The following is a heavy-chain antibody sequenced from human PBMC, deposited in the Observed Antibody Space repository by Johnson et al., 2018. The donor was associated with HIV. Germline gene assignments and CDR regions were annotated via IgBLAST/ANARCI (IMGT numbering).Heavy chain of an antibody. D-gene: IGHD6-13*01. Sequence: QVQLVESGGGVVQRGGSLILACAASGFIFSSYGMHWVRQAPGKGLEWVAFIRFDGSNKFYADSVKGRFTLSRDNSKNTLYLQMNSLKADDTAIYYCAKDEEGAPYSSSWYPLFGAFDIWGQGTMVTVSS. V-gene: IGHV3-30*02. CDR2: IRFDGSNK. CDR3: AKDEEGAPYSSSWYPLFGAFDI. CDR1: GFIFSSYG. J-gene: IGHJ3*02.